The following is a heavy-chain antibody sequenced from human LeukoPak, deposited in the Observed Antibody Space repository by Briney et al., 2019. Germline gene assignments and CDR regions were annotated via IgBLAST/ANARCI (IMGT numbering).Heavy chain of an antibody. Sequence: PSETLSLTCSVSGGSISSSAYHWGWIRQPPGKGLEWVGSIYYSGSTYYNLSLKSRVTIYVDKSKNHLSLELRSVTVADTAVYYCARDVQLWVGDLLGDAFDIWGQGTLVTVSS. CDR3: ARDVQLWVGDLLGDAFDI. CDR2: IYYSGST. V-gene: IGHV4-39*07. J-gene: IGHJ3*02. D-gene: IGHD3-10*01. CDR1: GGSISSSAYH.